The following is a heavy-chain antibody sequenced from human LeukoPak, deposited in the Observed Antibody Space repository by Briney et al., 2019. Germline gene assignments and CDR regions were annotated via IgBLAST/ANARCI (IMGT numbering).Heavy chain of an antibody. CDR1: GFTFDDYG. J-gene: IGHJ4*02. V-gene: IGHV3-20*04. CDR2: INWNGGST. CDR3: ARGFGFYGSRSFFDY. D-gene: IGHD3-10*01. Sequence: GMSLRLSWAASGFTFDDYGMSWVRQAPGKGLEWVSGINWNGGSTGYADSVKGRFTISRVNAKNSLYLQMNSLRAENKTLYYSARGFGFYGSRSFFDYRGQGTLVTVSS.